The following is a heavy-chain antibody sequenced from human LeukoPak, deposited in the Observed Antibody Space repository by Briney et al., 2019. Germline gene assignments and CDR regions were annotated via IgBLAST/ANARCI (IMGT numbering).Heavy chain of an antibody. V-gene: IGHV4-59*01. D-gene: IGHD6-19*01. CDR3: ARIRGIAVAGPTGRYMDV. J-gene: IGHJ6*03. Sequence: SETLSLTCTVSGGSISSYYWSWIRQPPGKGLEWIGYLYYSGSTHYNPSLKSRVTISVGTSKHQFSLKLSSVAAADTAVDYCARIRGIAVAGPTGRYMDVWGKGTTVTVSS. CDR1: GGSISSYY. CDR2: LYYSGST.